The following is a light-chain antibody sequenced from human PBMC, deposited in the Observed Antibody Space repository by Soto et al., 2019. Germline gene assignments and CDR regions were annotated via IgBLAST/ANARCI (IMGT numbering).Light chain of an antibody. J-gene: IGLJ2*01. CDR2: EVN. CDR1: SSDVGGYNY. CDR3: SADAGSDNSVI. V-gene: IGLV2-8*01. Sequence: QSALTQPTSSSGSPGQAVTISCTGTSSDVGGYNYVSWYQQHPGKAPKLIISEVNKRPSGVPDRFSGSKSGNTASLTVSGLQPEDEADYYCSADAGSDNSVIFGGGTQLTVL.